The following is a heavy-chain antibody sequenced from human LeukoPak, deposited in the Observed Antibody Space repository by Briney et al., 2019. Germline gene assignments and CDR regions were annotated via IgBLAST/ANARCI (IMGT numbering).Heavy chain of an antibody. D-gene: IGHD6-13*01. CDR1: GYTFTSYD. CDR2: ISAYNGNT. J-gene: IGHJ4*02. Sequence: ASVKVSCKASGYTFTSYDISWVRQAPGQGLEWMGWISAYNGNTNYAQKLQGRVTMTTDTSTSTAYMELRSLRSDDTAVYYCARDRRAIATAGEYYFDYWGQGILVTVSS. V-gene: IGHV1-18*01. CDR3: ARDRRAIATAGEYYFDY.